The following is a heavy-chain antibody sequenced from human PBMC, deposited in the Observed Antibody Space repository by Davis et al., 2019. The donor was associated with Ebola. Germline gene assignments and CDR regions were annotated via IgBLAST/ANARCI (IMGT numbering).Heavy chain of an antibody. V-gene: IGHV3-23*01. CDR2: MSSSGDRT. D-gene: IGHD6-6*01. Sequence: GESLKISCAASGFSFSSYAMTWVRQAPGKGLEWVSGMSSSGDRTNYADSVTGRFTISRDNSKNTLFLQMNSLRAEDAAVYYCAKRFSSSHDYWGQGTLVTVSS. CDR3: AKRFSSSHDY. J-gene: IGHJ4*02. CDR1: GFSFSSYA.